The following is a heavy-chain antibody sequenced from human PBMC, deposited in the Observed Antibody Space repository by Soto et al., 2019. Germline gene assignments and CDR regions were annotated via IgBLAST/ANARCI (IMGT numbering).Heavy chain of an antibody. V-gene: IGHV3-15*01. CDR2: IKSKGGGETT. CDR1: GFNFNVAW. CDR3: TKVLALPPNDAFDI. J-gene: IGHJ3*02. Sequence: EGQLVESGGRLVEPGGSLRLSCAASGFNFNVAWMNWVRQAPGKGLEWLGRIKSKGGGETTEYVAFVKGRFTISRDDSKNTLYLQMNRLKSEDTAVYYCTKVLALPPNDAFDIWGQGKMVTVSS. D-gene: IGHD3-3*02.